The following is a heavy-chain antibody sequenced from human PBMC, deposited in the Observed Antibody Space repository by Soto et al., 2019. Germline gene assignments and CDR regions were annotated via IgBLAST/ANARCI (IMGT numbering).Heavy chain of an antibody. J-gene: IGHJ3*01. D-gene: IGHD3-22*01. V-gene: IGHV3-21*01. CDR3: ARTGGSGYSKHAFEL. CDR1: GFTFSRYD. CDR2: ISSDGTYI. Sequence: EVQLMESGGGLVKPGGSLRLSCAASGFTFSRYDMNWVRQGPGRGLEWVSSISSDGTYIYYPDSLRGRITISRDNAKKVVFLQMNGLRAEDTAVYYCARTGGSGYSKHAFELWGQGTMVTVSS.